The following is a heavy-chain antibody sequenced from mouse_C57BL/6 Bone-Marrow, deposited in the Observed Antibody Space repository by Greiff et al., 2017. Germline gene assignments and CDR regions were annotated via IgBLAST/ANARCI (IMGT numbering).Heavy chain of an antibody. CDR1: GFTFSSYA. CDR3: ASRWLLAWFAY. J-gene: IGHJ3*01. D-gene: IGHD2-3*01. CDR2: ISDGGSYT. V-gene: IGHV5-4*03. Sequence: EVMLVESGGGLVKPGGSLKLSCAASGFTFSSYAMSWVRQTPEKRLEWVATISDGGSYTYYPDNVKGRFTISRDNAKNNLYLQMSHLKSEDTAMYYCASRWLLAWFAYWGQGTLVTVSA.